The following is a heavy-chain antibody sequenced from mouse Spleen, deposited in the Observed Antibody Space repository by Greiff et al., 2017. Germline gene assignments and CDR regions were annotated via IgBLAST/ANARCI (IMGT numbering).Heavy chain of an antibody. CDR2: IRNKANGYTT. V-gene: IGHV7-3*01. CDR1: GFTFTDYY. CDR3: ARDSQGFDY. Sequence: EVKLVESGGGLVQPGGSLSLSCAASGFTFTDYYMSWVRQPPGKALEWLGFIRNKANGYTTEYSASVKGRFTISRDNSQSILYLQMNALRAEDSATYYCARDSQGFDYWGQGTTLTVSS. J-gene: IGHJ2*01.